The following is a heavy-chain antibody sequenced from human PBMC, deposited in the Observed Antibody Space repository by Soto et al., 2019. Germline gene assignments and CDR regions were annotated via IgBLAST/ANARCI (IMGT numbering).Heavy chain of an antibody. CDR1: GYSFTSYW. D-gene: IGHD4-17*01. V-gene: IGHV5-51*01. Sequence: PWESLKISCKGSGYSFTSYWIGWVRQMPGKGLEWMGIIYPGDSDTRYSPSFQGQVTISADKSISTAYLQWSSLKASDTAMYYCARRISVTTGYYYYGMDVWGQGTTVTASS. CDR2: IYPGDSDT. J-gene: IGHJ6*02. CDR3: ARRISVTTGYYYYGMDV.